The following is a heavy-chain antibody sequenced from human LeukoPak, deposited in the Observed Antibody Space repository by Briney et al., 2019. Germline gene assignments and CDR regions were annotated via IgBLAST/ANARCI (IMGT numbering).Heavy chain of an antibody. CDR1: GYTFTGYY. D-gene: IGHD3-3*01. V-gene: IGHV1-2*02. Sequence: PGASVKVSCKASGYTFTGYYMHWVRQAPGQGLEWMGWINPNSGGTNYAQKFQGRVTMTRDTSISTAYMELSRLRPDDTAVYYCARDLEWLYPGGAFDIWGQGTMVTVSS. CDR3: ARDLEWLYPGGAFDI. CDR2: INPNSGGT. J-gene: IGHJ3*02.